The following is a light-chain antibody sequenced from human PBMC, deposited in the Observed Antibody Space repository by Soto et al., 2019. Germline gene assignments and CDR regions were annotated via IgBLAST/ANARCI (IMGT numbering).Light chain of an antibody. CDR1: QSVSNY. Sequence: EMVLAESPTTLSLSPGERATLSCRASQSVSNYLAWYQQKPGQAPRLLIYDASNRATDIPARFSGSGSGTDLTLTISTLEPEDFAVYYCQQRSNWPPFTFGPGTRLEIK. CDR3: QQRSNWPPFT. J-gene: IGKJ5*01. V-gene: IGKV3-11*01. CDR2: DAS.